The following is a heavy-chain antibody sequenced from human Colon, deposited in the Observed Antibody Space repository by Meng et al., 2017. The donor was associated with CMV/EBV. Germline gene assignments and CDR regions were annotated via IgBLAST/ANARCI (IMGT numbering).Heavy chain of an antibody. CDR3: ARDVEWGDFWSGSYPDY. Sequence: GESLKISCAASGFTFSSYAMHWVRQAPGKGLEWVAVISYDGSNKYYADSVKGQFTISRDNSKNTLYLQMNSLRAEDTAVYYCARDVEWGDFWSGSYPDYWGQGTLVIVSS. CDR1: GFTFSSYA. V-gene: IGHV3-30*04. CDR2: ISYDGSNK. J-gene: IGHJ4*02. D-gene: IGHD3-3*01.